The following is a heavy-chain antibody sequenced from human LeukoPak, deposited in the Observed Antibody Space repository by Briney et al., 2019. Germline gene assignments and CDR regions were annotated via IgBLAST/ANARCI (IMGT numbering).Heavy chain of an antibody. CDR3: APEGGSSYDY. J-gene: IGHJ4*02. Sequence: QTGGSLRLSCAASGFTFSTYWMHWVRQVPGKGLVWVSRINSEGSTADYADAVKGRFTISRDNAKNTLYLEMNSLRAEDTALYYCAPEGGSSYDYWGQGTLVTVSS. V-gene: IGHV3-74*01. CDR1: GFTFSTYW. D-gene: IGHD5-18*01. CDR2: INSEGSTA.